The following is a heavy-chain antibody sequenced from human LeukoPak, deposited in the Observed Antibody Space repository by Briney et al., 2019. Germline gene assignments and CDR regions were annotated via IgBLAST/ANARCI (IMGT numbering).Heavy chain of an antibody. J-gene: IGHJ4*02. CDR1: GGSFSGYY. CDR3: AREDAYYYGSGSYRIFDY. Sequence: PSETLSLTCAVYGGSFSGYYWSWIRQPPGKGLELIGEINHSGSTNYNPSLKSLVTISVDTSKNQFSRKLRSVTAADTAVYYCAREDAYYYGSGSYRIFDYWGQGTLVTVSS. V-gene: IGHV4-34*01. CDR2: INHSGST. D-gene: IGHD3-10*01.